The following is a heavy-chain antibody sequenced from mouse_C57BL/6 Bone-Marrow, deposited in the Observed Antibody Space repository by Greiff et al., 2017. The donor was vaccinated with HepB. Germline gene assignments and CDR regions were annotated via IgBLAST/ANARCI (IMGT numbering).Heavy chain of an antibody. D-gene: IGHD1-1*01. J-gene: IGHJ2*01. CDR2: IDPSDSYT. Sequence: VQLQQPGAELVKPGASVKLSCKASGYTFPSYWMQWVKQRPGQGLEWIGEIDPSDSYTNYNQKFKGKATLTVDTSSSTAYMQLSSLTSEDSAVYYCAKESTPFDYWGQGTTLTVSS. CDR1: GYTFPSYW. V-gene: IGHV1-50*01. CDR3: AKESTPFDY.